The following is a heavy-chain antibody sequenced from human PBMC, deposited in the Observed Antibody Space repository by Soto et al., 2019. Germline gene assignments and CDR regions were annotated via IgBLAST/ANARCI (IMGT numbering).Heavy chain of an antibody. J-gene: IGHJ6*02. CDR1: GFNFSNYG. V-gene: IGHV3-30*03. CDR3: ARDFSLRGVINPYGMDV. Sequence: QVQLVESGGGVVQPGRSLRLSCAASGFNFSNYGMHWVRQAPGKGLEWVAVISYDGSNKYYADSVKGRFTISRDNSKNTAYLQVNTLSAEDTAVYYCARDFSLRGVINPYGMDVWGQGTTVTVSS. CDR2: ISYDGSNK. D-gene: IGHD3-10*01.